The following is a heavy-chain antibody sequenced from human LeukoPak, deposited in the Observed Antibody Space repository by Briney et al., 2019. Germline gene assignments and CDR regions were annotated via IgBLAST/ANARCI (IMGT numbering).Heavy chain of an antibody. V-gene: IGHV3-23*01. J-gene: IGHJ4*02. D-gene: IGHD6-13*01. Sequence: GGSLRLSCPASGFTFSSYAMSWVRQATGKGLDWVSAISGSGGSTYYADSVKGRFTISRDNSKNTLYLQMNSLRAEDTAVYYCAKIPKPYSSSWYSEDYWGQGTLVTVSS. CDR2: ISGSGGST. CDR3: AKIPKPYSSSWYSEDY. CDR1: GFTFSSYA.